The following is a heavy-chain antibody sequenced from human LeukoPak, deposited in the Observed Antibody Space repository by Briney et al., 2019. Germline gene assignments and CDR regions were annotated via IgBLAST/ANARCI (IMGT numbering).Heavy chain of an antibody. Sequence: GRSLRLSCAASGFTFSRYAMHWVRQAPGKGLEWVAVISYDGSNKYYADSVKGRFTISRDNSKNTLYLQMNSLRAEDTAVYYCAKEAETYYYGSGSPGVDYRGQGTLVTVSS. V-gene: IGHV3-30*04. CDR3: AKEAETYYYGSGSPGVDY. CDR1: GFTFSRYA. D-gene: IGHD3-10*01. CDR2: ISYDGSNK. J-gene: IGHJ4*02.